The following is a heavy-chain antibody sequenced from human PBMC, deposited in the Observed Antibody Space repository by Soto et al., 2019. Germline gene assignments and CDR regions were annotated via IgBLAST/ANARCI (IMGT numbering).Heavy chain of an antibody. CDR2: IHYSGATP. V-gene: IGHV1-46*01. Sequence: ASVKVSCKASGYTFTNYYMHWVRQAPGQGLEWMGVIHYSGATPTYAQKFQGRVTMARDTSTSTVYVELSSLTSEDTAVYYCAIGGQDLATLGSFDHWGPGTLVTVSS. D-gene: IGHD3-16*01. CDR1: GYTFTNYY. CDR3: AIGGQDLATLGSFDH. J-gene: IGHJ4*01.